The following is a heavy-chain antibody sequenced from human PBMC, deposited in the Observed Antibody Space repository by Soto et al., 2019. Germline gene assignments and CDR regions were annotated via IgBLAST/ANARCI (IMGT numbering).Heavy chain of an antibody. CDR1: GGSINSGDYS. D-gene: IGHD3-22*01. V-gene: IGHV4-30-2*05. CDR3: ASEPPRGYYYATYFQH. CDR2: IYYSGTT. Sequence: SEILSLTCTVSGGSINSGDYSWTWIRQPPGKGLEWIGYIYYSGTTYYNPSLKSRVTVSVDTSKNQFSLKLSSVTAADTAVYYCASEPPRGYYYATYFQHWGQGTLVTVSS. J-gene: IGHJ1*01.